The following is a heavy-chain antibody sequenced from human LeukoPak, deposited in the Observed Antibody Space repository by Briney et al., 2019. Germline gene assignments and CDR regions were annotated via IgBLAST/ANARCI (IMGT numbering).Heavy chain of an antibody. D-gene: IGHD3-10*01. CDR2: INHGGST. J-gene: IGHJ4*02. CDR1: GGSFSGYY. CDR3: ARGGRDDY. V-gene: IGHV4-34*01. Sequence: SETLSLTCAVYGGSFSGYYWSWIRQPPGKGLEWIGEINHGGSTNYNPSLKSRVTISVDTSKNQFSLKLSSVTAADTAVYYCARGGRDDYGGQGTLVTVSS.